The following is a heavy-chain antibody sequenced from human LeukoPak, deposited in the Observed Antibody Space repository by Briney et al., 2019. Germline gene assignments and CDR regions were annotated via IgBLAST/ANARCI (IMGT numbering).Heavy chain of an antibody. CDR1: GYTFTGYY. V-gene: IGHV1-2*02. CDR2: INPNSGGT. CDR3: ARLGYCSGGSCSRSYWYFDL. J-gene: IGHJ2*01. D-gene: IGHD2-15*01. Sequence: GASVKVSCKASGYTFTGYYMHWVRQAPGQGLEWMGWINPNSGGTNYAQKFQGRVIMTRDTSISTAYMELSRLRSDDTAVYYCARLGYCSGGSCSRSYWYFDLWGRGTLVTVSS.